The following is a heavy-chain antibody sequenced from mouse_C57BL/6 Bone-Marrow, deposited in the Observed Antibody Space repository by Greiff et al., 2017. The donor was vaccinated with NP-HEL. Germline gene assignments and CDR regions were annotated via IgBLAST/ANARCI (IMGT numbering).Heavy chain of an antibody. J-gene: IGHJ1*03. Sequence: VTLVESGPGLVKPSQSLFLTCSITGFPITSGYYWIWIRQSPGKPLEWMGYITHSGETFYNPSLQSPIYITRETSKNQVFLQWNSVTTEDTAMYYCAGESRGDWYFDVWGTGTTVTVSS. CDR3: AGESRGDWYFDV. V-gene: IGHV12-3*01. CDR1: GFPITSGYY. CDR2: ITHSGET.